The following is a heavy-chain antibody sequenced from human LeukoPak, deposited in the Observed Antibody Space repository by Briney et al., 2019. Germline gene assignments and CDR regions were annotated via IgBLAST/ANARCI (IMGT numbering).Heavy chain of an antibody. J-gene: IGHJ6*02. CDR1: GFTFSSYW. V-gene: IGHV3-7*01. Sequence: GGSLRLSCAASGFTFSSYWMSWVRQAPGKGLEWVANMNLDGSEKYYVDSVKGRFTISRDNAKNSLYLQMHSLRAEDTAVYYCGRDKKWLQYYYGVDVWGQGTTVTVSS. CDR3: GRDKKWLQYYYGVDV. CDR2: MNLDGSEK. D-gene: IGHD5-12*01.